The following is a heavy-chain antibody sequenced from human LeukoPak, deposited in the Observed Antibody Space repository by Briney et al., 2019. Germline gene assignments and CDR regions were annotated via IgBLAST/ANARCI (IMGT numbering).Heavy chain of an antibody. V-gene: IGHV4-61*02. CDR3: ARDQGDGYYFDY. J-gene: IGHJ4*02. D-gene: IGHD5-24*01. CDR1: GGSISSGSYY. Sequence: SETLSLTCTVSGGSISSGSYYWSWIRQPAGKGLEWIGRIYTSGSTNYNPSLKSRVTISVDTSKNQFSLKLSSVTAADTAVYYCARDQGDGYYFDYWGQGTLVTVSS. CDR2: IYTSGST.